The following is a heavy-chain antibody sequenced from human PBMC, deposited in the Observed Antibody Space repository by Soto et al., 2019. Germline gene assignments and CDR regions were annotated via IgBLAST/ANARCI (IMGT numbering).Heavy chain of an antibody. Sequence: PFVTLCLPYSVADVSSSGYCGSWIRQPPGKGLEWIGYIYYSGSTNYNPSLKSRVTISVDTSKNQFSLKLSSVTAADTAVYYCARDLGYGMDVWGQGTTVTVSS. J-gene: IGHJ6*02. CDR1: DVSSSGYC. CDR3: ARDLGYGMDV. V-gene: IGHV4-59*01. CDR2: IYYSGST.